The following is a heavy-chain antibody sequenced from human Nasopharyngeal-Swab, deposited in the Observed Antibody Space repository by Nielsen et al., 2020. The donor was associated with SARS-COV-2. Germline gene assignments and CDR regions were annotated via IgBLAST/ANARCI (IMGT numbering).Heavy chain of an antibody. V-gene: IGHV4-39*01. CDR1: GGSMSSSGYH. CDR2: IPYGGGT. Sequence: SETLSLTCTVAGGSMSSSGYHWGWIRQPPGKGLEWIGSIPYGGGTYYNPSLSRRVTLAVDASRNQFSLTVTSVTAADTALYYCVRREYSNRLDPWGQGTLVTVSS. J-gene: IGHJ5*02. CDR3: VRREYSNRLDP. D-gene: IGHD2/OR15-2a*01.